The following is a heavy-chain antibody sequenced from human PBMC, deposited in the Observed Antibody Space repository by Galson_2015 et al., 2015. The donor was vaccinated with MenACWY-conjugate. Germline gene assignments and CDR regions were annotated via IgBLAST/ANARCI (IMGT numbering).Heavy chain of an antibody. J-gene: IGHJ4*02. D-gene: IGHD5-18*01. CDR1: GFTFSSYA. CDR3: AKPRYSYGYTFDY. V-gene: IGHV3-23*01. CDR2: ISGSGGST. Sequence: SLRLSCAASGFTFSSYAMSWVRQAPGKGLEWVSAISGSGGSTYYADSVKGRFTISRDNSKNTLYLQMNSLRAEDTAVYYCAKPRYSYGYTFDYWGQGTLVTVSS.